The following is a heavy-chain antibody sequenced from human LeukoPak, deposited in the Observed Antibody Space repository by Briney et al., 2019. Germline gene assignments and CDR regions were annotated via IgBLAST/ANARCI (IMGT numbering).Heavy chain of an antibody. J-gene: IGHJ6*02. CDR3: ASSGSGSYLSGSYSYYYYGMDV. Sequence: ASVKVSCKASGGTFSSYAISWVRQAPGQGLEWMGRIIPILGIANYAQKFQGRVTITADKSTSTAYMELSSLRSEDTAVYYCASSGSGSYLSGSYSYYYYGMDVWGQGTTVTVSS. CDR1: GGTFSSYA. CDR2: IIPILGIA. D-gene: IGHD1-26*01. V-gene: IGHV1-69*04.